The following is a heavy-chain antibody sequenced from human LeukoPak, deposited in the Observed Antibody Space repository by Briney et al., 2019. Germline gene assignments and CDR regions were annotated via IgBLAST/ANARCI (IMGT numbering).Heavy chain of an antibody. V-gene: IGHV4-31*03. CDR2: IYNSGTT. J-gene: IGHJ5*02. CDR1: GGSISTGGYY. D-gene: IGHD1-1*01. Sequence: SETLSLTCTVSGGSISTGGYYWTWIRQHPEKGLEWIGYIYNSGTTYYNPSLESRVTISGDTSKNQFSLKLNSVTAADTAVYYCAREGTAGTNLNWFDPWGQGTLVTVSS. CDR3: AREGTAGTNLNWFDP.